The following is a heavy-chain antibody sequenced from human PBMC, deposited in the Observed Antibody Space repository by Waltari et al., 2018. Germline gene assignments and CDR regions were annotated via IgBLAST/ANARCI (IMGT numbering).Heavy chain of an antibody. D-gene: IGHD5-12*01. CDR3: AKGGGWLQDY. CDR1: GFTFSSYW. V-gene: IGHV3-74*01. CDR2: IKSDGSTT. Sequence: EVQLVESGGGLAQPGGSLRLSCVASGFTFSSYWMHWVRQAPGKGLVGVSRIKSDGSTTNYADSVKGRFTISRDNAKNTLYLQMNSLRAEDTAVYYCAKGGGWLQDYWGQGTLVTVSS. J-gene: IGHJ4*02.